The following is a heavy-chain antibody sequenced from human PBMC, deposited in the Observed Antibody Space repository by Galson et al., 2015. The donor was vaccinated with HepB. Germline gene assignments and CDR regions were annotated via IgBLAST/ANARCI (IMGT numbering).Heavy chain of an antibody. CDR2: IKPDGSEK. J-gene: IGHJ3*02. Sequence: SLRLSCAASGFTFSSHWMTWVRQAPGKGLEWVANIKPDGSEKYYVDSLKGRFTISRDNAKNSLYLQMNSLRAEDTALYYCASGFGPFHIWGQGTMVTVSS. D-gene: IGHD3-3*01. CDR1: GFTFSSHW. CDR3: ASGFGPFHI. V-gene: IGHV3-7*03.